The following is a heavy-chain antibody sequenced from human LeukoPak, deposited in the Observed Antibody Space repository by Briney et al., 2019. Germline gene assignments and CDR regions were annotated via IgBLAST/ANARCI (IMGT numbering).Heavy chain of an antibody. CDR3: ARARYCSGGSCYPDWFDP. CDR1: GFTVSSNY. D-gene: IGHD2-15*01. J-gene: IGHJ5*02. Sequence: GESLRLSCAASGFTVSSNYMSWVRQAPGKGLEWVSVIYSGGSTNYADSVKGRFIISRDNSKNTLYLQMNSLRVEDTAVYYCARARYCSGGSCYPDWFDPWGQGTLVTVSS. V-gene: IGHV3-66*01. CDR2: IYSGGST.